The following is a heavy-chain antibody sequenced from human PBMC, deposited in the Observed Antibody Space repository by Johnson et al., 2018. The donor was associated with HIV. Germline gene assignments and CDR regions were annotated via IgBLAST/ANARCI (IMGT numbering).Heavy chain of an antibody. CDR1: GFTFSSYG. CDR3: AKGLAEDDDAFDI. D-gene: IGHD3-3*02. V-gene: IGHV3-30*18. J-gene: IGHJ3*02. Sequence: QVQLVESGGGVVQPGRSLRLSCAASGFTFSSYGMHWVRQAPGKGLEWVAVISYDGSNKYYADSVKGRFTISRDNSKNTLYLQMNSLRAEDTAVYYCAKGLAEDDDAFDIWGQGTMVTVSS. CDR2: ISYDGSNK.